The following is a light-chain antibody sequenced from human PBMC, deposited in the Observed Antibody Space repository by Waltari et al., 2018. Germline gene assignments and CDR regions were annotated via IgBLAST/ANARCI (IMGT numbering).Light chain of an antibody. Sequence: DIVLTQSPDSLAVSLGERATINYKSSQSILYNSNDKNYLAWYQQKPGQPPKLLIYWASTRQAGVPDRFSGSGSGTDFTLTISSLQAEDVAVYYCQQYCRRRTFGQGTKVEI. V-gene: IGKV4-1*01. CDR1: QSILYNSNDKNY. CDR2: WAS. CDR3: QQYCRRRT. J-gene: IGKJ1*01.